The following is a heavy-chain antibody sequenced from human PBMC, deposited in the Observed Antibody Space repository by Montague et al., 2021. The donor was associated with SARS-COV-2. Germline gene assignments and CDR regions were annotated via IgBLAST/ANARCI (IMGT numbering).Heavy chain of an antibody. CDR2: LYSDGPT. CDR3: ARWGGLVVAGYYFDY. D-gene: IGHD2-15*01. J-gene: IGHJ4*02. CDR1: GFTVSNNY. V-gene: IGHV3-53*05. Sequence: SLRLSCAVSGFTVSNNYMNLFRQAPGKGLEWVSVLYSDGPTYYAYSVKGRFTISRDDSSNTVYLQMNSLRAEDTAVYYCARWGGLVVAGYYFDYWGQGTLVTVPS.